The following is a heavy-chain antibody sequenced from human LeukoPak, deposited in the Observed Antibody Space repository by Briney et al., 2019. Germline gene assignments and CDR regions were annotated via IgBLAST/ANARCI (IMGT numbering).Heavy chain of an antibody. Sequence: PGGSLRLSCAASGFTFNNYAVNRVRQAPGKGLEWVSAISSSGGGTYYADSVKGRFTISRDNSKNTLYLQMNSLRVEDTAIYYCAKAPQGKSGYALPANWGQGTLVTVSS. D-gene: IGHD5-12*01. CDR1: GFTFNNYA. CDR2: ISSSGGGT. CDR3: AKAPQGKSGYALPAN. V-gene: IGHV3-23*01. J-gene: IGHJ4*02.